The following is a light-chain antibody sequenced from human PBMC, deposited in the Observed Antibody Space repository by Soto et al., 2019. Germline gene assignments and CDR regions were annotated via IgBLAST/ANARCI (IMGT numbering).Light chain of an antibody. CDR3: QQYDHLPRT. Sequence: DIQMIQSPSSLSASVGDRVTITCQASQEISNYLNWYQQKPGKAPKLLIYDASNLERGVPSRFSGRGSGIDFTFTISSLQPEDFATYYCQQYDHLPRTFGRGTKVEIK. CDR1: QEISNY. J-gene: IGKJ1*01. CDR2: DAS. V-gene: IGKV1-33*01.